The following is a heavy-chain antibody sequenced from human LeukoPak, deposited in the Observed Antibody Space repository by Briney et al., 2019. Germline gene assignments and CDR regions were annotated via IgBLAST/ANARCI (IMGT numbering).Heavy chain of an antibody. CDR3: ARDQGTMIVPDRPFDY. CDR1: GFTFSSYS. D-gene: IGHD3-22*01. J-gene: IGHJ4*02. V-gene: IGHV3-48*04. Sequence: GGSLRLSCAASGFTFSSYSMNWVRQAPGKGLEWVSYISSSSSTIYYADSLKGRFTISRDNAKNSLYLQMNSLRAEDTAVYYCARDQGTMIVPDRPFDYWGQGTLVTVSS. CDR2: ISSSSSTI.